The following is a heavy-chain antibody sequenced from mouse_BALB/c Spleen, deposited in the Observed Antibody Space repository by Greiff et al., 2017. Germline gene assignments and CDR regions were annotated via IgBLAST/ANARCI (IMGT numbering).Heavy chain of an antibody. J-gene: IGHJ1*01. CDR1: GYTFTSYN. V-gene: IGHV1-12*01. Sequence: LQQPGAELVKPGASVKMSCKASGYTFTSYNMHWVKQPPGQGLEWIGAIYPGKGATSYNQKLKGKATLTADKTSSTAYMQLSSLTSEDSAVYYGARGGVYYGSSYGYFDVWGAGTTVTVSS. CDR2: IYPGKGAT. D-gene: IGHD1-1*01. CDR3: ARGGVYYGSSYGYFDV.